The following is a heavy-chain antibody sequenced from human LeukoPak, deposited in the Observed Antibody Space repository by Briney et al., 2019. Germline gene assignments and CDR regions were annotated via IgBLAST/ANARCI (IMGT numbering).Heavy chain of an antibody. CDR2: INHSGST. J-gene: IGHJ4*02. CDR3: ARGRLFDY. Sequence: SETLSLTCAGYGGSFSGYYWSWIRQPPGKGLEWIGEINHSGSTNYNPSLKSRVTISVDTSKNQFSLKLSSVTAADTAVYYCARGRLFDYWGQGTLVTVSS. V-gene: IGHV4-34*01. CDR1: GGSFSGYY.